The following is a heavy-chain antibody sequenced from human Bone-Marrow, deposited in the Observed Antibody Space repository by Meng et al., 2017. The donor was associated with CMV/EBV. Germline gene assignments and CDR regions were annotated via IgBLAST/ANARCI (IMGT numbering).Heavy chain of an antibody. CDR1: KFTFRDYE. CDR3: ARAGDYNKGLDY. D-gene: IGHD4-17*01. V-gene: IGHV3-48*03. CDR2: ISTSGSSI. J-gene: IGHJ4*02. Sequence: GGSLRLSCAASKFTFRDYEMNWVRQAPGKGLEWVSYISTSGSSIYYADSVKGRFTISRDNAKNSLYLQMNSLRAEDTAVYYCARAGDYNKGLDYWGQGTLVTVSS.